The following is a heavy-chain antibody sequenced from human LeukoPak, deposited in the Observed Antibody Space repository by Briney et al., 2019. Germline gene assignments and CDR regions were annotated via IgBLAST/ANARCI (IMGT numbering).Heavy chain of an antibody. CDR1: GYSISSGYY. V-gene: IGHV4-38-2*02. Sequence: SETLSLTCSVSGYSISSGYYWGWIRPAPGKGLEWIGNLYHSGSTYYNPSLKSRVSISVDTSKNQFSLNLSSVTAADTAVYYCATEIQNIAGRVYWGQGTLVTVSS. CDR3: ATEIQNIAGRVY. CDR2: LYHSGST. D-gene: IGHD6-6*01. J-gene: IGHJ4*02.